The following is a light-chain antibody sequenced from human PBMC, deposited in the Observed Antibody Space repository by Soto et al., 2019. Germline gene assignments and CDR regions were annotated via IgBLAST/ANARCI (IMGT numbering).Light chain of an antibody. CDR2: GAS. CDR3: QKSDNLLLT. J-gene: IGKJ3*01. CDR1: QSVSSN. Sequence: TLSPSTXRVKKQERATPACSVSQSVSSNSDWYQQIPGKPXRXXXYGASNRDTGTQTRLRGSGSGKEFTLTISSLPSEDFEVYYCQKSDNLLLTFGRGTQVDN. V-gene: IGKV3-15*01.